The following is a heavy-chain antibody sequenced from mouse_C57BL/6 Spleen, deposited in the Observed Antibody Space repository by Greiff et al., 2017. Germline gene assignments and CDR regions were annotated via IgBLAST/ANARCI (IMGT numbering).Heavy chain of an antibody. CDR1: GYTFTSYW. Sequence: VQLQQPGTELVKPGASVKLSCKASGYTFTSYWMHWVKQRPGQGLEWIGNINPSNGGTNYNEKFKSKATLTVDKSSSTAYMQLRSLTSEDSAVYYCARPDGNYEDYCVYWGQGASRTLSS. D-gene: IGHD2-1*01. V-gene: IGHV1-53*01. CDR3: ARPDGNYEDYCVY. J-gene: IGHJ2*02. CDR2: INPSNGGT.